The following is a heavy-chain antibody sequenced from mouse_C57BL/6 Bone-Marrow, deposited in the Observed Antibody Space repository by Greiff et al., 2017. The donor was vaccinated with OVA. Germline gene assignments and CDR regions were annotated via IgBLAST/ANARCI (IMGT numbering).Heavy chain of an antibody. CDR2: ISGGGGNT. CDR1: GFTFSSYT. CDR3: ASHYYGSSYDAMDY. V-gene: IGHV5-9*01. Sequence: DVMLVESGGGLVKPGGSLKLSCAASGFTFSSYTMSWVRQTPEKRLEWVATISGGGGNTYYPDSVKGRFTISRDNAKNTLYLQMSSLRSEDTALYYCASHYYGSSYDAMDYWGQGTSVTVSS. D-gene: IGHD1-1*01. J-gene: IGHJ4*01.